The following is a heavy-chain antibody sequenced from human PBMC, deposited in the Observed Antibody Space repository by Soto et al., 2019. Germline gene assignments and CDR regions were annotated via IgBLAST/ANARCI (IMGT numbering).Heavy chain of an antibody. D-gene: IGHD4-17*01. J-gene: IGHJ4*02. V-gene: IGHV4-59*01. CDR1: GGSISSYY. CDR3: ARGTVTTRLFDY. Sequence: SETLSLTCTVSGGSISSYYWSWIRQPPGKGLEWIGYIYYSGSTNYNPSLKSRVTISVDTSKNQFSLKLSSVTAADTAVYYCARGTVTTRLFDYWGQVTLVTVSS. CDR2: IYYSGST.